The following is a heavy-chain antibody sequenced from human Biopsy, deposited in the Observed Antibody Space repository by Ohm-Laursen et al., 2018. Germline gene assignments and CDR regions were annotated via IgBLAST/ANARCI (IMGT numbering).Heavy chain of an antibody. Sequence: TLSLTCTVSGGSISSHDYYWTWIRQHPGKGLEWIGYIYYSGSTYYNPSLKSRISMSVDTSRNQFSLKLSFVTAADTAVYYCARATNSTGWPYYYFYGMDVWGQGTTVTVSS. D-gene: IGHD2/OR15-2a*01. CDR1: GGSISSHDYY. J-gene: IGHJ6*02. CDR2: IYYSGST. V-gene: IGHV4-31*03. CDR3: ARATNSTGWPYYYFYGMDV.